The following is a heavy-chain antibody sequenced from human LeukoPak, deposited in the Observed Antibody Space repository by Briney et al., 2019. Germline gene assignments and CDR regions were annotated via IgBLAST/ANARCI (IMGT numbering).Heavy chain of an antibody. D-gene: IGHD3-10*01. CDR1: GGSISSYY. J-gene: IGHJ3*02. CDR3: ARDYYGSGRAIVFDT. Sequence: PSETLSLTCTVSGGSISSYYWSWIRQPPGKGLEWVGYIYYSGSTNYNPSLKSRVTISVDTSKNQFSLRLSSVTAADTAVYYCARDYYGSGRAIVFDTWGQGTMVTVSS. V-gene: IGHV4-59*12. CDR2: IYYSGST.